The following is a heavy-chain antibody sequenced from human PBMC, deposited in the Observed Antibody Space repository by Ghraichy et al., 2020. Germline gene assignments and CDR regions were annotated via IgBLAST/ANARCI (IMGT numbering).Heavy chain of an antibody. J-gene: IGHJ3*02. CDR3: TTDYYDSSGYYFPGAFDI. CDR1: GFTFSNAW. Sequence: GGSLRLSCAASGFTFSNAWMSWVRQAPGKGLEWVGRIKSKTDGGTTDYAAPVKGRFTISRDDSKNTLYLQMNSLKTEDTAVYYCTTDYYDSSGYYFPGAFDIWGQGTMVTVSS. V-gene: IGHV3-15*01. D-gene: IGHD3-22*01. CDR2: IKSKTDGGTT.